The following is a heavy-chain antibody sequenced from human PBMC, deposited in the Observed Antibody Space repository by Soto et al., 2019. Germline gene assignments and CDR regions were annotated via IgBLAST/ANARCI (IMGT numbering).Heavy chain of an antibody. J-gene: IGHJ6*02. CDR1: GYTFTDYG. Sequence: GASVKVSCKASGYTFTDYGISWVRQAPGQGLEWMGWISAYNDNTKYAQKLQGRVTMTTDTSTSTVYMELRSLRSDDTAVYYCARKYCSGTSCYGRDVGGQGTTVTVSS. D-gene: IGHD2-2*01. CDR2: ISAYNDNT. V-gene: IGHV1-18*04. CDR3: ARKYCSGTSCYGRDV.